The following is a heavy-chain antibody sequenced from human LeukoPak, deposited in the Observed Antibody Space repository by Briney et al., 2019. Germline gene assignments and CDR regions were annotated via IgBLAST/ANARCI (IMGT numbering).Heavy chain of an antibody. Sequence: GGSLRLSCAASGFTFSSYAMHWVRQAPGKGLEWVAVISYDGSNKYYADSVKGRFTISRDNSKNTLYLQMNNLRAEDTAVYYCARDKFSNQYYFDYWGQGTLVTVSS. CDR2: ISYDGSNK. CDR3: ARDKFSNQYYFDY. J-gene: IGHJ4*02. D-gene: IGHD4-11*01. CDR1: GFTFSSYA. V-gene: IGHV3-30-3*01.